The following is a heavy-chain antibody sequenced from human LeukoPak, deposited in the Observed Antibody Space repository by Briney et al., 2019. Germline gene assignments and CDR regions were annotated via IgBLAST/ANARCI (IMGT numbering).Heavy chain of an antibody. V-gene: IGHV4-59*08. Sequence: PSETLSLTCTVSGGSISSYYWSWIRQPPGKGLEWIGYIYYSGSTNYNPSLKSRVTISVDTSKNQFSLKLSSVTAADTAVYYCARRRGGDGYNGNPFGYWGQGTLVTVSS. CDR1: GGSISSYY. J-gene: IGHJ4*02. CDR3: ARRRGGDGYNGNPFGY. D-gene: IGHD5-24*01. CDR2: IYYSGST.